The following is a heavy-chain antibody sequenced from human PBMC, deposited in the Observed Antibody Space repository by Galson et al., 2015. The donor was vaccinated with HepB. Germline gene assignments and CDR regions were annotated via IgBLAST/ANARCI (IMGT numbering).Heavy chain of an antibody. V-gene: IGHV3-21*01. J-gene: IGHJ4*02. CDR1: GFTFSSYR. CDR3: ARESGEYYYGSSGYSDY. D-gene: IGHD3-22*01. CDR2: ISSSSSYI. Sequence: SLRLSCAASGFTFSSYRMNWVRQAPGKGLEWVSSISSSSSYIYYADSVKGRFTISRDNAKNSLYLQMNSLRAEDTAVYYCARESGEYYYGSSGYSDYWGQGTLVTVSS.